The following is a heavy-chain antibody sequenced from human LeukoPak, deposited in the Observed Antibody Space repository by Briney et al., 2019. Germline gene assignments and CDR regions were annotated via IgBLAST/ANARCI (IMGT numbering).Heavy chain of an antibody. D-gene: IGHD5/OR15-5a*01. CDR3: ANLLYYSY. CDR1: GFTSRSFG. J-gene: IGHJ4*02. V-gene: IGHV3-30*02. CDR2: IENDGSNK. Sequence: GGSLRLPCAASGFTSRSFGMHWVRQAPGKGLEWVAFIENDGSNKYFADSVKGRFTISRDNFKSTLYLQMNNLRAEDTAVYYCANLLYYSYWGQGTLVTVSS.